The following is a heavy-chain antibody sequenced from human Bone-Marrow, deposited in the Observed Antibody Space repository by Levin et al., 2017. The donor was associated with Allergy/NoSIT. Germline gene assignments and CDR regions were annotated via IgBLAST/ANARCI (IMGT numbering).Heavy chain of an antibody. D-gene: IGHD6-19*01. J-gene: IGHJ3*01. CDR3: ARVGSGEYSGEFLDAFDV. V-gene: IGHV3-23*01. CDR1: GFTFSTHV. CDR2: ISGSATNT. Sequence: SGGSLRLSCAASGFTFSTHVMTWVRQAPGKGLEWVSSISGSATNTYYADSVKGRLTISRDNSMNTVFLQMSRLRAEDAALYYCARVGSGEYSGEFLDAFDVWGQGTMVTVSS.